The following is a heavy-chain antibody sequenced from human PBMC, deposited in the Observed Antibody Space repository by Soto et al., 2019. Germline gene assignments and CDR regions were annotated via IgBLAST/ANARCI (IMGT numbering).Heavy chain of an antibody. V-gene: IGHV3-21*01. CDR3: AIEIGGIYGDLLYYYYGMDV. J-gene: IGHJ6*02. Sequence: GGSLRLSCAASGFTFSSYSMNWVRQAPGKGLEWVSSISSSSSYIYYADSVKGRFTTSRDNAKNSLYLQMNSLRAEDTAVYYCAIEIGGIYGDLLYYYYGMDVWGQGTTVTVSS. CDR2: ISSSSSYI. D-gene: IGHD4-17*01. CDR1: GFTFSSYS.